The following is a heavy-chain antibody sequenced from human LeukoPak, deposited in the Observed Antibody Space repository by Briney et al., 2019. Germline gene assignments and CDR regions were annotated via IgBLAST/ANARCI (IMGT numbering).Heavy chain of an antibody. CDR2: ISGSGGST. Sequence: GGSLRLSCAASGFTFSSYAMSWVRQAPGKGLEWVSAISGSGGSTYYADSVKGRFTISRDNSKNTLYLQMNSLRAEDTAVYYCAKDQWLVQYYYYYGMGVWGQGTTVTVSS. D-gene: IGHD6-19*01. J-gene: IGHJ6*02. V-gene: IGHV3-23*01. CDR3: AKDQWLVQYYYYYGMGV. CDR1: GFTFSSYA.